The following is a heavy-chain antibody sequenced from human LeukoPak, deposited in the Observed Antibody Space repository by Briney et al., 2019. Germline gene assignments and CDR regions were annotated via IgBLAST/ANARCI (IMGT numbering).Heavy chain of an antibody. CDR1: GGSISSYY. J-gene: IGHJ4*02. CDR2: IYYSGST. CDR3: ASEAMVRGAFDY. D-gene: IGHD3-10*01. Sequence: SETMSLTCTVSGGSISSYYWSWIRQPPGKGLERLGYIYYSGSTNYNPSLKSRVTISVDTSKNQFSLKLSSVTAADTAVYYCASEAMVRGAFDYWGQGTLVTVSS. V-gene: IGHV4-59*01.